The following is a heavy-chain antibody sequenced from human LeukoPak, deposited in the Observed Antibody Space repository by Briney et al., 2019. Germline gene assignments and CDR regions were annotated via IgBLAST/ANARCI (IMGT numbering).Heavy chain of an antibody. CDR2: IYYSGST. D-gene: IGHD3-9*01. CDR3: ARLGDNNWFDP. Sequence: SETLSLTCTVSGYSISSGYYWSWIRQPPGKGLEWIGYIYYSGSTNYNPSLKSRVTISVDTSKNQFSLKLSSVTAADTAVYYCARLGDNNWFDPWGQGTLVTVSS. CDR1: GYSISSGYY. V-gene: IGHV4-59*08. J-gene: IGHJ5*02.